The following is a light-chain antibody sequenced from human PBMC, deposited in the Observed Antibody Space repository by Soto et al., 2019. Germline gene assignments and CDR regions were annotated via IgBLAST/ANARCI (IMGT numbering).Light chain of an antibody. J-gene: IGLJ1*01. V-gene: IGLV2-11*01. CDR1: SRDVGGYNY. Sequence: QSLLRQPRSVSGSPGQSVTISCTGTSRDVGGYNYVSWYQQHPGKAPKLMIYDVSKRPSGVPDRFSGSKSGNTASLTISGLQAEDEADSYCCSSAGSYSYVFGTGTKVTVL. CDR2: DVS. CDR3: CSSAGSYSYV.